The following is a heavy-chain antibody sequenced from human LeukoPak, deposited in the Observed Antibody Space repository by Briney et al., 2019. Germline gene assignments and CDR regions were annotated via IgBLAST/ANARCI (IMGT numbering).Heavy chain of an antibody. CDR2: IRKQSNSYTT. D-gene: IGHD4-17*01. V-gene: IGHV3-72*01. J-gene: IGHJ6*03. CDR3: TRDDYGDTYYYYYMDV. CDR1: GFTFSSYA. Sequence: GGSLRLSCAASGFTFSSYAMSWVRQAPGKGLEWVGRIRKQSNSYTTEYAASVKGTFTISRDDSKNSVYLQMNSLKTEDTAVYYCTRDDYGDTYYYYYMDVWGKGTTVTVSS.